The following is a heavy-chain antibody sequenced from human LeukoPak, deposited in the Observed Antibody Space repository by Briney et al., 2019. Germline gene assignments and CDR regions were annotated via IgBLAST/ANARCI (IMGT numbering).Heavy chain of an antibody. D-gene: IGHD3-10*01. CDR2: ISSSSSYI. CDR1: GFTFSGYS. Sequence: PGGSLRLSCAASGFTFSGYSMNWVRQAPGKGLEWVSTISSSSSYIYHADSVKGRLTISRDSAKNSLYLQMNSLRAEDTAVYYCARNSMVRGVIYYYMDVWGKGTTVTVSS. V-gene: IGHV3-21*01. CDR3: ARNSMVRGVIYYYMDV. J-gene: IGHJ6*03.